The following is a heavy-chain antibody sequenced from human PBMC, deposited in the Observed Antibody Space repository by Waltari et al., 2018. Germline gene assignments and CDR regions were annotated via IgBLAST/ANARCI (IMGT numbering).Heavy chain of an antibody. CDR3: ARAYSGSYET. Sequence: EVQLVESGGDLVQPGGSLRLSCAASGFTFRSYWMTWVRQAPGKGLEWVANIQRDGNGKYYADSVKGRFTISRDNAKNSLYLQMNSLRAEDTAVYYCARAYSGSYETWGQGTLVTVSS. CDR1: GFTFRSYW. CDR2: IQRDGNGK. D-gene: IGHD1-26*01. V-gene: IGHV3-7*01. J-gene: IGHJ3*01.